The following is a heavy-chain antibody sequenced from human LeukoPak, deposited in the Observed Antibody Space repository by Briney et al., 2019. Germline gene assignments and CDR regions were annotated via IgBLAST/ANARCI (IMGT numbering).Heavy chain of an antibody. Sequence: ASVKVSCKASGYTFTGYYMHWVRQAPGQGLEWMGWINPNSGGTNYAQKFQGRVTMTRDTSISTAYMELSRLRSDDTAVYYCTPGSYGSTVTTATGHWTEQWGQGTLVTVSS. V-gene: IGHV1-2*02. D-gene: IGHD4-17*01. CDR3: TPGSYGSTVTTATGHWTEQ. CDR2: INPNSGGT. CDR1: GYTFTGYY. J-gene: IGHJ4*02.